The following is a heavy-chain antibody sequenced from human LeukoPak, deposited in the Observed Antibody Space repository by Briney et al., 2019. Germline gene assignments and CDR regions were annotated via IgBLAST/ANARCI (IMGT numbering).Heavy chain of an antibody. D-gene: IGHD3-22*01. CDR3: ARGRNYDSSGYLYYFDY. CDR2: IYYSGST. CDR1: GGSISSSSYY. Sequence: PSETLSLTCTVSGGSISSSSYYWGWIRQPPGKGLEWIGSIYYSGSTYYNPSLKSRATISVDTSKNQFTLKLSSVTAADTAVYYCARGRNYDSSGYLYYFDYWGQGTLVTVSS. J-gene: IGHJ4*02. V-gene: IGHV4-39*06.